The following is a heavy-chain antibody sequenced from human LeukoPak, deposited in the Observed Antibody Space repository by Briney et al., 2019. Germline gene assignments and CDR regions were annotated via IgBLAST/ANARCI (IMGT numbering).Heavy chain of an antibody. CDR1: GFTFSNYA. CDR2: FSGSGGRT. J-gene: IGHJ4*02. Sequence: GGSLRLSCAASGFTFSNYAMSWVRQAPGKGLECISGFSGSGGRTFYADSVKGRFTISRDNSKNTLYLQMNSLRAEDTAVYYCAKGDYGDQVDYWGQGTLVTVSS. D-gene: IGHD4-17*01. V-gene: IGHV3-23*01. CDR3: AKGDYGDQVDY.